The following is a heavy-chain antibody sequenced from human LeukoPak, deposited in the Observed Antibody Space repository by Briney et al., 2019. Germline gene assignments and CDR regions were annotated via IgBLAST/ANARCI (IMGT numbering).Heavy chain of an antibody. J-gene: IGHJ4*02. CDR1: GFTFSSYW. CDR2: IKQDGSEK. CDR3: ARIGYCSSTSCYTHLFDY. D-gene: IGHD2-2*02. Sequence: GGSLRLSCAASGFTFSSYWMSWVRQAPGKGLEWVANIKQDGSEKYYVDSVKGRFTISRDNAKNSLYLQMNSPRAEDTAVYYCARIGYCSSTSCYTHLFDYWGQGTLVTVSS. V-gene: IGHV3-7*01.